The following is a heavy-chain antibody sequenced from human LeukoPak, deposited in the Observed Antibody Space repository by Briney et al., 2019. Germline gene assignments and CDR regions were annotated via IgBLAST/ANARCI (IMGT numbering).Heavy chain of an antibody. J-gene: IGHJ4*02. CDR1: GFTFSSYA. V-gene: IGHV3-48*04. D-gene: IGHD6-19*01. CDR2: ISSSGSTI. Sequence: GGSLRLSCAASGFTFSSYAMSWVRQAPGKGLEWVSYISSSGSTIYYADSVKGRFTISRDNAKNSLYLQMNSLRAEDTAVYYCARAPDSSGWYRGSEFDYWGQGSLVTVSS. CDR3: ARAPDSSGWYRGSEFDY.